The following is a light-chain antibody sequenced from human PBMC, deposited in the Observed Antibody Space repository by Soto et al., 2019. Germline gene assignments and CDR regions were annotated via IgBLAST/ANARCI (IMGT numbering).Light chain of an antibody. CDR2: GAS. V-gene: IGKV3-20*01. CDR1: QSVTSSN. J-gene: IGKJ5*01. Sequence: EIVLTQSPGTLSLSPGERATLSCRASQSVTSSNLAGYQQRPGQAPRLVIYGASSRPTDMPDRFRGRGSVTDFTFTVSRLEPEDFAVYYCQHYDYSPITFGQGTRLEIK. CDR3: QHYDYSPIT.